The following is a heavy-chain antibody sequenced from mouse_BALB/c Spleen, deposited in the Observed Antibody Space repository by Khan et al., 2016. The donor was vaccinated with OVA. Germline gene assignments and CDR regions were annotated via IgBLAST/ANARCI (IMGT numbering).Heavy chain of an antibody. CDR3: AVYAMDY. CDR2: INTETGEP. Sequence: QIQLVQSGPELKKPGETVKISCKASGYTFTDYSMHWVKQSPGKGLKWLGWINTETGEPTYAAYFKGRIAFSLKTSASTAYLQINNHKNEDTATYICAVYAMDYWGQGTSVTVSS. CDR1: GYTFTDYS. V-gene: IGHV9-2-1*01. J-gene: IGHJ4*01.